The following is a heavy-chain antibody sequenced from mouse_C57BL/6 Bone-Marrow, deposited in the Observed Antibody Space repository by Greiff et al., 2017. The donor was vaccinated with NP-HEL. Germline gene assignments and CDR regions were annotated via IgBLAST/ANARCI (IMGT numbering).Heavy chain of an antibody. Sequence: VQLQQSGPEPVKPGASVKISCKASGYTFTDYYMNWVKQSHGKSLEWIGDINPNNGGTSYNQKFKGKATLTVDKSSSTAYMELRSLTSEDSAVYYCAPPTVVAGFDYWGQGTTLTVSS. CDR1: GYTFTDYY. D-gene: IGHD1-1*01. CDR3: APPTVVAGFDY. V-gene: IGHV1-26*01. CDR2: INPNNGGT. J-gene: IGHJ2*01.